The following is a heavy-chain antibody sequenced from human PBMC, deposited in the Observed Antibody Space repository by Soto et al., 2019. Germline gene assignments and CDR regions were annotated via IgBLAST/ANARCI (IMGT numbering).Heavy chain of an antibody. J-gene: IGHJ6*02. D-gene: IGHD3-10*01. V-gene: IGHV1-69*13. Sequence: SVKVSCKASGGTFSSYAISWVRQAPGQGLEWMGGIIPIFGTANYAQKFQGRVTITADESTSTAYMELSSLRSEDTAVYYCAREVTMVRGARVYGMDVWGQGTTVTVSS. CDR1: GGTFSSYA. CDR2: IIPIFGTA. CDR3: AREVTMVRGARVYGMDV.